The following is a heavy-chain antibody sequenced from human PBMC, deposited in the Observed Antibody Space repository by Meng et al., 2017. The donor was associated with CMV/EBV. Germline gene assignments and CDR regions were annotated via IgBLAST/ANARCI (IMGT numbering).Heavy chain of an antibody. V-gene: IGHV3-11*05. D-gene: IGHD3/OR15-3a*01. J-gene: IGHJ4*02. CDR3: ARDRTGYPFDY. CDR1: GFTFSDYY. Sequence: VQLVGSGGGLVKPGGSLGLPCAASGFTFSDYYMSWIRQAPGKGLEWVSYISSSSSYTNYADSVKGRFTISRDNAKNSLYLQMNSLRAEDTAVYYCARDRTGYPFDYWGQGTLVTVSS. CDR2: ISSSSSYT.